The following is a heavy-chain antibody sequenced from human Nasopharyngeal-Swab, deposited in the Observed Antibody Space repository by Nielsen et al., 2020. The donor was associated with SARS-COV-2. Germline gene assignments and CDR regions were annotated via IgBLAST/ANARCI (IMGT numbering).Heavy chain of an antibody. CDR3: AKYYGDYPYYYYYMDV. CDR2: ISGSGGKT. Sequence: GGSLRLSWAASGFTFSSYAMSWVRQAPGKGLEWVAAISGSGGKTYYADSVKGRFTISRDNSKNTLYLQMNSLRAEDTAVYYCAKYYGDYPYYYYYMDVWGKGTTVTVSS. V-gene: IGHV3-23*01. D-gene: IGHD4-17*01. CDR1: GFTFSSYA. J-gene: IGHJ6*03.